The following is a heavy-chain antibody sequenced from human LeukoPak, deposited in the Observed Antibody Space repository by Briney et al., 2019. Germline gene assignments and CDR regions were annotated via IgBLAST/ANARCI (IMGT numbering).Heavy chain of an antibody. Sequence: PGGSLRLSCAASGFTFRDDNMNWVRQAPGKGLEWVSYISPGSTTIYYADSVKGRFTISRDNAKNSLYLQMNSLRAEDTAVYYCARDPRRVGDSPTWGQGTLVTVSS. CDR2: ISPGSTTI. CDR1: GFTFRDDN. V-gene: IGHV3-48*01. CDR3: ARDPRRVGDSPT. D-gene: IGHD2/OR15-2a*01. J-gene: IGHJ4*02.